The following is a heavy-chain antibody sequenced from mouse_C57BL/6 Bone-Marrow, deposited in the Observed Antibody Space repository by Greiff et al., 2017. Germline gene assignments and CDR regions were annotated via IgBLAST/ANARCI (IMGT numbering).Heavy chain of an antibody. CDR3: ARYHYDYDGRGYYFDY. CDR2: ISYSGST. J-gene: IGHJ2*01. D-gene: IGHD2-4*01. V-gene: IGHV3-8*01. Sequence: EVQLQESGPGLAKPSQTLSLTCSVTGYSITSDYWNWIRKFPGNKLEYMGYISYSGSTYYNPSLNSRISITRDTSTNQYYLQLNSVTTADTATYYCARYHYDYDGRGYYFDYWGQGTTLTVSA. CDR1: GYSITSDY.